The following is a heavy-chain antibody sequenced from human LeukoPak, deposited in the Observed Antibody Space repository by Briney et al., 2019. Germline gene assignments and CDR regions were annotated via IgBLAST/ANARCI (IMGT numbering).Heavy chain of an antibody. J-gene: IGHJ6*02. CDR3: ARGNKARSGYYYDYYYGMDV. Sequence: SETLSLTRAVSGGSISSSNWWSWVRQPPGKGLEWIGEIYHSGSTNYNLSLKSRVTISVDKSKNQFSLKLSSVTAADTAVYYCARGNKARSGYYYDYYYGMDVWGQGTTVTVSS. D-gene: IGHD3-3*01. CDR2: IYHSGST. CDR1: GGSISSSNW. V-gene: IGHV4-4*02.